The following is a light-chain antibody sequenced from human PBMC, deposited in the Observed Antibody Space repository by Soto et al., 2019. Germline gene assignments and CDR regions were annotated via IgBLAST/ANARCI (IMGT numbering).Light chain of an antibody. V-gene: IGLV1-47*02. Sequence: QSVLTQPPSASGTPGQRVTISCSGSSSNIGDNYVFWYQQFPGAAPKPLIFNNNQRPSGVPDRFSGAKSGTSASLSISGLRSEDGADYHCAAWDDSLSGWVFGGGTKLTVL. CDR3: AAWDDSLSGWV. J-gene: IGLJ3*02. CDR1: SSNIGDNY. CDR2: NNN.